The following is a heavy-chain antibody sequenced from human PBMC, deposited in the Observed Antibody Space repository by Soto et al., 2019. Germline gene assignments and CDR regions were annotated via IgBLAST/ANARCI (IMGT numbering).Heavy chain of an antibody. Sequence: QVQLVQSGAEEKKPGASVKVSCKASGYTFTSCAMHWVRQAPGQRLEWMGWINAGNGNTKYSQKFQGRVTITRDTSASTAYMELSSLRSEDTAVYYCARSPTFGGFDIWGQGTMFTVSS. D-gene: IGHD3-16*01. CDR2: INAGNGNT. CDR3: ARSPTFGGFDI. V-gene: IGHV1-3*05. CDR1: GYTFTSCA. J-gene: IGHJ3*02.